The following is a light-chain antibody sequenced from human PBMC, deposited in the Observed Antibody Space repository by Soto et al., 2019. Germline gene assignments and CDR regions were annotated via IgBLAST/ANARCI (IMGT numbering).Light chain of an antibody. CDR3: SSYAGNNNLV. V-gene: IGLV2-8*01. CDR2: EVT. Sequence: QSVLTQPPSASGSPGQSVTISCTGTSGDVGGYNYVSWYQQYPGKAPKLMIYEVTKRPSGVPDRFSGSRSGNTASLTVSGLQAEDEADYYCSSYAGNNNLVFGGGTKVTVL. CDR1: SGDVGGYNY. J-gene: IGLJ2*01.